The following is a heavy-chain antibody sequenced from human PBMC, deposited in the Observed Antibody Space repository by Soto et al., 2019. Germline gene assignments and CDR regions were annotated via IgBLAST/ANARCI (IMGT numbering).Heavy chain of an antibody. CDR2: ISSSGSTI. Sequence: GSLRLSCATSGFTFSSYEMNWVRQAPGKGLEWVSYISSSGSTIYYADSVKGRFTISRDNAKNSLYLQMDSLRAEDTAVYYCARDQEAGSFFPYYYGMDVWGQGTTVTVSS. J-gene: IGHJ6*02. CDR3: ARDQEAGSFFPYYYGMDV. V-gene: IGHV3-48*03. D-gene: IGHD6-13*01. CDR1: GFTFSSYE.